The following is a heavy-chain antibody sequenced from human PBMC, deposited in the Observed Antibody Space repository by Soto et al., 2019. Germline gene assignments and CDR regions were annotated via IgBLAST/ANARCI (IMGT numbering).Heavy chain of an antibody. V-gene: IGHV3-30*18. D-gene: IGHD6-6*01. Sequence: QVQLVESGGGVVQPGRSLRLSCAASGFTFSSYGMHWVRQAPGKGLEWVAVISYDGSNKYYADSVKGRFTISRDNSKNTRYLQMNSVRAEDTAVYYCAKDQDPYSSSSKGIAFDIWGQGTMVTVSS. CDR3: AKDQDPYSSSSKGIAFDI. CDR1: GFTFSSYG. J-gene: IGHJ3*02. CDR2: ISYDGSNK.